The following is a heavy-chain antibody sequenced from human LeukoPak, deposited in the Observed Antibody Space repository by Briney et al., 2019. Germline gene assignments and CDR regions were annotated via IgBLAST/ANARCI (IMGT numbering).Heavy chain of an antibody. CDR3: ARASPSGGYMDV. CDR2: LHTSGSS. J-gene: IGHJ6*03. D-gene: IGHD3-10*01. V-gene: IGHV4-4*07. Sequence: PSETLSLTCTVSGGSISGYYWSWIRQPAGKGLQWIGRLHTSGSSSYNPSLKSRVTISVDKSENQFSLKLSSVTAADTALYYCARASPSGGYMDVWGKGTTVTVSS. CDR1: GGSISGYY.